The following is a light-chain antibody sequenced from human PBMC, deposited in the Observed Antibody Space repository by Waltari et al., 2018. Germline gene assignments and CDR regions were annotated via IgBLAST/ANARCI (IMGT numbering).Light chain of an antibody. CDR1: QGLLHSNGYTY. CDR3: LQDIQLPWT. CDR2: LGS. V-gene: IGKV2-28*01. Sequence: DIVMTQTPLYLPVTHGEPASISCRSSQGLLHSNGYTYLFWYLQKPGKSPQLLIYLGSNRASGVPDRFSGSGSGTVFTLKISRVETEDVGVYYCLQDIQLPWTFGQGTKVEIK. J-gene: IGKJ1*01.